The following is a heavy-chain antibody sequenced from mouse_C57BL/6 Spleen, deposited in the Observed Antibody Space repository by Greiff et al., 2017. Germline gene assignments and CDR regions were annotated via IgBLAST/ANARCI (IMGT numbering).Heavy chain of an antibody. D-gene: IGHD1-1*01. Sequence: QVQPKESGAELVKPGASVKISCKASGYAFSSYWMNWVKQRPGKGLEWIGQIYPGDGDTNYNGKFKGKATLTADKSSSTAYMQLSSLTSEDSAVYFCAPITTVVAGYFDVWGTGTTVTVSS. V-gene: IGHV1-80*01. CDR1: GYAFSSYW. CDR3: APITTVVAGYFDV. J-gene: IGHJ1*03. CDR2: IYPGDGDT.